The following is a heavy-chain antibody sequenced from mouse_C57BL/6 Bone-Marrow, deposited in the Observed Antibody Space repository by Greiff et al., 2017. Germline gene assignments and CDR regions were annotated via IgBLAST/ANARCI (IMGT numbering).Heavy chain of an antibody. Sequence: VQLQQPGADLVMPGASLKLSCKASGYTFTSYWMHWVIQRPGQSLELIGEIDPSDSYTNYNQTLKNRSTFTVDKSYSTAYMQLSSLTSEDSAVYDCARDWYYGSSWYFDVWGTGTTVTVAS. CDR1: GYTFTSYW. J-gene: IGHJ1*03. CDR3: ARDWYYGSSWYFDV. CDR2: IDPSDSYT. V-gene: IGHV1-69*01. D-gene: IGHD1-1*01.